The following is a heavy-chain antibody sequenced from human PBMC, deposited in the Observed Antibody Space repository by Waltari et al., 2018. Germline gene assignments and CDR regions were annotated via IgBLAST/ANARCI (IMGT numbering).Heavy chain of an antibody. CDR2: INHSGST. V-gene: IGHV4-34*01. CDR1: GGSFSGYY. D-gene: IGHD2-2*01. J-gene: IGHJ5*02. Sequence: QVQLQQWGAGLLKPSETLSLTCAVYGGSFSGYYWSWIRQPPGKGLEWIGEINHSGSTNYNPSLKSRVTISVDTSKNQFSLKLSSVTAADTAVYYCARGRSVVVPAAISWFDPWGQGTLVTVSS. CDR3: ARGRSVVVPAAISWFDP.